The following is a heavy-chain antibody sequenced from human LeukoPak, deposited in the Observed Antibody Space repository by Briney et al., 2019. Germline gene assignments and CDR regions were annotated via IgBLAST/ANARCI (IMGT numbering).Heavy chain of an antibody. CDR2: IYYSGST. CDR1: GGSISSSSYY. CDR3: ATGVMYGSGSYPYYYYGMDV. Sequence: SETLSLTCTVSGGSISSSSYYWGWIRQPPGKGLEWIGSIYYSGSTYYNPSLKSRVTISVDTSKNQFSLKLSSVTAADTAVYYCATGVMYGSGSYPYYYYGMDVWGQGTTVTVSS. V-gene: IGHV4-39*07. D-gene: IGHD3-10*01. J-gene: IGHJ6*02.